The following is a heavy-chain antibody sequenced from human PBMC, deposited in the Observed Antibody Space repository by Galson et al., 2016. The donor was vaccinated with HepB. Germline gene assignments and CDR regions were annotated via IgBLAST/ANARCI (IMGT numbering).Heavy chain of an antibody. CDR1: GYTFSSYG. Sequence: SVKVSCKASGYTFSSYGISWVRQAPGQGLEWMGWINVFTGDTNYAQKFRGRVTMTTDISTSTAYMELRSLRSDDTAIYYCARSITLRAWFDPWGQGTLVTVSS. D-gene: IGHD3-22*01. CDR3: ARSITLRAWFDP. J-gene: IGHJ5*02. CDR2: INVFTGDT. V-gene: IGHV1-18*01.